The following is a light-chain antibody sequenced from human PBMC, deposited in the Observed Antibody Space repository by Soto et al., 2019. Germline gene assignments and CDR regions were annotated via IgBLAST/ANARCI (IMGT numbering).Light chain of an antibody. Sequence: DIQLTQSPSFLSASVGDRATITCRASQGISSYLAWYQQKPGKAPKLLIYAASTLQSVVPSRFSGSGSGTEFTLTISTLQPEDFATYYCQQLNSYPPITFGPGTKVDIK. V-gene: IGKV1-9*01. CDR3: QQLNSYPPIT. J-gene: IGKJ3*01. CDR2: AAS. CDR1: QGISSY.